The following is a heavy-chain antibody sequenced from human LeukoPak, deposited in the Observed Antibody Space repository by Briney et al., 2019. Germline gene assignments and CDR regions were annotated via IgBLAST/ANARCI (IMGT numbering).Heavy chain of an antibody. V-gene: IGHV1-2*02. CDR2: INPKRGVT. CDR3: ARERNYGDYGNAFDV. Sequence: ASVKVSCKASGYTFTDYYIHWMRQAPGQGLEWMGWINPKRGVTTYAQKFQGRVTLTRDTSITTAYMELTRLRSDDTTIYYCARERNYGDYGNAFDVWGQGTKVTVSS. J-gene: IGHJ3*01. D-gene: IGHD4-17*01. CDR1: GYTFTDYY.